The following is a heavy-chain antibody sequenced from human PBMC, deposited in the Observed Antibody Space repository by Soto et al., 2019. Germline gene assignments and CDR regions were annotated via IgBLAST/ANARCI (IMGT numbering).Heavy chain of an antibody. CDR1: GFTLSSYA. CDR3: ARDRLRYNWNDFPYYYYGMDV. J-gene: IGHJ6*02. D-gene: IGHD1-1*01. Sequence: QVQLVESGGGVVQPGRSLRLSCAASGFTLSSYAIYWVRQAPGKGLEWVAVISYDGSNKYYADSVKGRFTISRDNSKNTLYLQMNSLRAEDTAVYYCARDRLRYNWNDFPYYYYGMDVWGQGTTVTVSS. CDR2: ISYDGSNK. V-gene: IGHV3-30-3*01.